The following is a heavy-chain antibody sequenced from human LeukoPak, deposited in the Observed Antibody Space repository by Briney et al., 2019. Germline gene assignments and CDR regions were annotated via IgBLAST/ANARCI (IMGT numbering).Heavy chain of an antibody. CDR2: ITTKANSYAT. D-gene: IGHD6-19*01. Sequence: GSLRLSCAASGFTFSAFHMHWVRQASGKGLEWVGRITTKANSYATAYAASVKGRFTVSRDDSKNTAYLQMSSLKTEDTAVYYCTTYTSGHYWGQGTLVTVSS. J-gene: IGHJ4*02. CDR1: GFTFSAFH. CDR3: TTYTSGHY. V-gene: IGHV3-73*01.